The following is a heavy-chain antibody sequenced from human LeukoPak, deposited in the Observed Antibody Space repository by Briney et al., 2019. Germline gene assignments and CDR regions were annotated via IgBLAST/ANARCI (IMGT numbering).Heavy chain of an antibody. CDR1: GGSINGGDYY. CDR2: VYHSGSA. V-gene: IGHV4-30-4*01. Sequence: SETLSLTCTVSGGSINGGDYYWSWVRQSPGKGLEWIGYVYHSGSASYNPSLKSRLTISIDTSKNQFYLKLNSVTAADTAVYYCARGQGHTGYWGQGTLVTVSS. CDR3: ARGQGHTGY. J-gene: IGHJ4*02.